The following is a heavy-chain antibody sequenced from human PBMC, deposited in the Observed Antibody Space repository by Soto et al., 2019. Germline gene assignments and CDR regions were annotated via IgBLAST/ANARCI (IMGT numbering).Heavy chain of an antibody. CDR3: AKDQVSREYYGPALDV. CDR1: GFTFSIYG. J-gene: IGHJ6*01. Sequence: QVQLVESGGGVVQPGRSVRLSCVVSGFTFSIYGMHWVRQAPGKGLEWVADIWYEGSGQRYADSVQGRFTISRDNSKSTLYLQMNSLSVEDTDVYYCAKDQVSREYYGPALDVWGQGTTVTVS. D-gene: IGHD4-17*01. V-gene: IGHV3-33*03. CDR2: IWYEGSGQ.